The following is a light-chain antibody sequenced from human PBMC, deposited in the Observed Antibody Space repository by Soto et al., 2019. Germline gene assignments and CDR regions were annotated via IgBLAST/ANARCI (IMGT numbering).Light chain of an antibody. V-gene: IGKV4-1*01. Sequence: DIVMTQSPDSLAVSLGERATINCKSSQRVLYSGNNKDALVWYQQKPGQPLKILISWASTWESGVPDRFSGSGSGTDFTLTISSLQAEDVAVYYCQQFYTAPSFGQGTKVEIK. CDR3: QQFYTAPS. CDR2: WAS. CDR1: QRVLYSGNNKDA. J-gene: IGKJ1*01.